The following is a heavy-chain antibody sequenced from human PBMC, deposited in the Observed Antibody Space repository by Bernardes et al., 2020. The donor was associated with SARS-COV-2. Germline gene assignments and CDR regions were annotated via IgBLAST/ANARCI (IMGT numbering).Heavy chain of an antibody. CDR1: GGSISSYY. D-gene: IGHD2-2*01. CDR3: ARVGCSSTSCYQFDY. Sequence: ETLSLTCTVSGGSISSYYWSWIRQPPGKGLEWIGYIYYSGSTNYNPSLKSRVTISVDTSKNQFSLKLSSVTAADTAVYYCARVGCSSTSCYQFDYWGQGTLVTVSS. J-gene: IGHJ4*02. V-gene: IGHV4-59*01. CDR2: IYYSGST.